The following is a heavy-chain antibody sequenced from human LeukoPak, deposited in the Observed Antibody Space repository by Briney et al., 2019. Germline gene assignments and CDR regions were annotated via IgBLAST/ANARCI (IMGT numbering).Heavy chain of an antibody. V-gene: IGHV1-69*04. Sequence: SVKVSCKASGGTFSSYAISWVRQAPGQGLEWMGRIIPILGIANYAQKFQGRVTITADKSTSTAYMELSSLRSKDTAVYYCATPIRGYSYGNYYYGMDVWGQGTTVTVSS. CDR3: ATPIRGYSYGNYYYGMDV. CDR1: GGTFSSYA. CDR2: IIPILGIA. J-gene: IGHJ6*02. D-gene: IGHD5-18*01.